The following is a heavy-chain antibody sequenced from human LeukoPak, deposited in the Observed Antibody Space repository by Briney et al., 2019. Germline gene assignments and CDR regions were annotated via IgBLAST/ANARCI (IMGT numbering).Heavy chain of an antibody. J-gene: IGHJ5*02. Sequence: GGSLRLSCAASGFTFSSYAMSWVRQAPGKGLEWVSSISGGGSGTYYADSVKGRLTISRDNSKNTLFLQMNSLRAEDTAVYYCTKGSAITPLAWFDPWGQGTLVTVSS. D-gene: IGHD5/OR15-5a*01. CDR2: ISGGGSGT. V-gene: IGHV3-23*01. CDR3: TKGSAITPLAWFDP. CDR1: GFTFSSYA.